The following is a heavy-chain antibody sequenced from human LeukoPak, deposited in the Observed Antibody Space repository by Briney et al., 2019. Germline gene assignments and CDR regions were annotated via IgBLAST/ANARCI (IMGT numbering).Heavy chain of an antibody. CDR2: IRYDESNK. CDR1: GFTFSTYA. J-gene: IGHJ4*02. CDR3: AKDKGKFPEPYQLLYRTIDY. V-gene: IGHV3-30*02. Sequence: GGSLRLSCTVSGFTFSTYAMHWVRQAPAKGREWVAFIRYDESNKYYQASVKGRFTISRDNSKDTLYLQMNSLRAEDTAVYYCAKDKGKFPEPYQLLYRTIDYWGQGTLVTVSS. D-gene: IGHD2-2*02.